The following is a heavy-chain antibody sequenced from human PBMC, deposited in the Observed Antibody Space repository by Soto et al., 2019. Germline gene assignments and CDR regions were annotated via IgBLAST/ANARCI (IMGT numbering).Heavy chain of an antibody. J-gene: IGHJ4*02. V-gene: IGHV4-61*01. CDR2: VYHTGRT. CDR1: GGSFKSGSYS. Sequence: SETLSLTCTVSGGSFKSGSYSWSWIRQPPGKGLEWIGYVYHTGRTSYNPSLKSRVSISMDTSKNQFSLNLDSVTAADTAVYYCAKVPRDFAWLLELDYFDYWGQGTPITVSS. D-gene: IGHD3-9*01. CDR3: AKVPRDFAWLLELDYFDY.